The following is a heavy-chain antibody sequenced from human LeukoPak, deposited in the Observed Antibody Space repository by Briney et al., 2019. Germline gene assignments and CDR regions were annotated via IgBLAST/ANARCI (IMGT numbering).Heavy chain of an antibody. CDR1: GGSISSSSYY. Sequence: SETLSLTCTVSGGSISSSSYYWGWVRQPPGKGLQWIGSIFYTGNTYYKPSLKSRVTISVDTSKNQFSLKLSSVTAADTAVYYCARRDDDILTGYYDYWGQGTLVTVSS. V-gene: IGHV4-39*01. CDR3: ARRDDDILTGYYDY. J-gene: IGHJ4*02. CDR2: IFYTGNT. D-gene: IGHD3-9*01.